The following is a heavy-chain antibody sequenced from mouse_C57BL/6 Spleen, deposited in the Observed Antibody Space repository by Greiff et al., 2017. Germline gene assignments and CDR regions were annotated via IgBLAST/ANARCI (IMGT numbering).Heavy chain of an antibody. V-gene: IGHV1-18*01. J-gene: IGHJ1*03. D-gene: IGHD2-1*01. CDR2: INPNNGGT. Sequence: VQLQQSGPELVKPGASVKIPCKASGYTFTDYNMDWVKQSHGKSLEWIGDINPNNGGTIYNQKFKGKATLTVDKSSSTAYMELRSLTSEDTAVYYCARRIYYGNRGYFDVWGTGTTVTVSS. CDR1: GYTFTDYN. CDR3: ARRIYYGNRGYFDV.